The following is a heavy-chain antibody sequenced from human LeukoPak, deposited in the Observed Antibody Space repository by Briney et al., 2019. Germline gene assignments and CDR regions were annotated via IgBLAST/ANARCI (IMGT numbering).Heavy chain of an antibody. J-gene: IGHJ6*02. CDR2: ISASGRTI. CDR3: ARGSLTGEYGMDV. CDR1: GFTFSSYE. V-gene: IGHV3-48*03. Sequence: GGSLILSCAASGFTFSSYEINWVRQAPGKGLEWVSYISASGRTIYYADSVKGRVTISRDNAKNSLYLQMNSLRAEDTAVYYCARGSLTGEYGMDVWGQGTTVTVSS. D-gene: IGHD1-20*01.